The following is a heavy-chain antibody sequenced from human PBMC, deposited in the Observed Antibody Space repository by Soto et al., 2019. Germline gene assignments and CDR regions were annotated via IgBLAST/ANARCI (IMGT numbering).Heavy chain of an antibody. CDR2: IYWHDDK. Sequence: SGPTLVNPTQTLTLTCTFSGFSLSTTGVGVSWIRQPPGKALEWLALIYWHDDKRYSPSLKSRRTITKDTSKNQVVLTMTNMDPAETATYYCVHRGGAADGRYYFGYWGRGALDTVSS. V-gene: IGHV2-5*01. CDR1: GFSLSTTGVG. J-gene: IGHJ4*02. CDR3: VHRGGAADGRYYFGY. D-gene: IGHD6-13*01.